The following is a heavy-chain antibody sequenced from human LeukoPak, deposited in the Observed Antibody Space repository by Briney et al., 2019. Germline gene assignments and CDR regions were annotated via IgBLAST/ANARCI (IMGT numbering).Heavy chain of an antibody. CDR1: GGTLSSYA. V-gene: IGHV1-69*13. CDR2: IIPIFGTA. Sequence: SVKVSCKASGGTLSSYAISWVRQAPGQGLEWMGGIIPIFGTANYAQKFQGRVTITADESTSTAYMELSSLRSEDTAVYYCARGIEFSYYYYYGMDVWGQGTTVTVSS. CDR3: ARGIEFSYYYYYGMDV. D-gene: IGHD3-10*01. J-gene: IGHJ6*02.